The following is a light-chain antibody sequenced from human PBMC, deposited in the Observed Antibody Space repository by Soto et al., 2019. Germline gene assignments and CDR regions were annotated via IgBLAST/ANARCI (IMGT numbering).Light chain of an antibody. J-gene: IGKJ2*01. Sequence: DIQMTQSPSTLSASVGDRVTITCRASQSISSWLAWYQQKPGKAPKLLIYKASSLESGVPSRFSGSGSGTEFTLTISSLQPADFATYYCQQYNSYPVYTFGQGTKLEIK. CDR1: QSISSW. CDR3: QQYNSYPVYT. CDR2: KAS. V-gene: IGKV1-5*03.